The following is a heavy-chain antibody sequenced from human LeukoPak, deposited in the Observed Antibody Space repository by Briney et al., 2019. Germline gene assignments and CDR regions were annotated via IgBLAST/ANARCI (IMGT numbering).Heavy chain of an antibody. J-gene: IGHJ4*02. V-gene: IGHV3-7*01. CDR1: GFSFSNYW. D-gene: IGHD3-3*01. Sequence: GGSLRLSCAVSGFSFSNYWMTWVRQAPGKGLEWVANIEQDGSEKNYVDSVKGRFTISRDNAKNSLYLQMNSLRAEDTAVHYCAREIDWSGYHYYFDYWGQGTLVTVSS. CDR3: AREIDWSGYHYYFDY. CDR2: IEQDGSEK.